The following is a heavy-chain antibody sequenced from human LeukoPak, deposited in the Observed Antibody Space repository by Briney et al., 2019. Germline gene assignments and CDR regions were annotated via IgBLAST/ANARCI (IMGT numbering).Heavy chain of an antibody. J-gene: IGHJ4*02. CDR3: ARGKIAAGGTFDY. CDR2: IIPIFGTA. V-gene: IGHV1-69*13. D-gene: IGHD6-13*01. CDR1: GGTFSSYA. Sequence: SVKVSCKASGGTFSSYAISWVRQAPGQGLEWRGGIIPIFGTANYAQKFQGRVTITADESTSTAYMELSSLRSEDTAVYYCARGKIAAGGTFDYWGQGTLVTVSS.